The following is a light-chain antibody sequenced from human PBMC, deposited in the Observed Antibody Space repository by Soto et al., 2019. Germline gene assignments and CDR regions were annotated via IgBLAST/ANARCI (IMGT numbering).Light chain of an antibody. V-gene: IGLV2-14*01. J-gene: IGLJ3*02. CDR2: EVS. CDR1: SSDVGGYNY. CDR3: SSYTTSRTWV. Sequence: QSVLTQPASVSGSPGQSITISCTGTSSDVGGYNYVSWYQQHPGKAPKVIIYEVSHRPSGVSNRFSGSKSGSTASLTISGLHTEDEADYYCSSYTTSRTWVFGGGTKLTVL.